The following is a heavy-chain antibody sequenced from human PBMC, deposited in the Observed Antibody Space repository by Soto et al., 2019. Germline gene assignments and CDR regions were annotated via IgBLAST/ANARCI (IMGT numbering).Heavy chain of an antibody. CDR2: MYYSGST. CDR1: GGSVSSGSYY. J-gene: IGHJ4*02. Sequence: PSETLSLTCTVSGGSVSSGSYYWSWIRQPPGKGLEWIGYMYYSGSTNYNPSLKSRVTISVDTSKNQFSLKLSSVTAADTAVYYCARAHSRGRILDYWGQGTLVTVSS. D-gene: IGHD6-19*01. V-gene: IGHV4-61*01. CDR3: ARAHSRGRILDY.